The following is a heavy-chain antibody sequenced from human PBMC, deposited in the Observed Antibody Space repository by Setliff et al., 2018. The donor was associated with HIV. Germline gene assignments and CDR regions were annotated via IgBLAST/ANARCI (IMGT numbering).Heavy chain of an antibody. CDR1: GGSIGSGGYP. D-gene: IGHD2-15*01. J-gene: IGHJ5*02. V-gene: IGHV4-30-2*01. CDR2: IYHVGGT. Sequence: PSETLSLTCAVSGGSIGSGGYPWSWIRQPPGRGLEWVGYIYHVGGTYYNPSLRSRVTISVDRSENLFSLKLTSVTAADTAVYYCAKGPVSGVDLWGQGTLVTVSS. CDR3: AKGPVSGVDL.